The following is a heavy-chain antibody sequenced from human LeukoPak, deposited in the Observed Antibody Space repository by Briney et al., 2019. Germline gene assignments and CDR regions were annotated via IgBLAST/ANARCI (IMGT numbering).Heavy chain of an antibody. CDR3: ARDWGVRGVIPNPMHYGMDV. CDR2: ISSSSSYI. CDR1: GFTFSSYS. V-gene: IGHV3-21*01. Sequence: PGGSLRLSCAASGFTFSSYSMNWVRQAPGKGLEWVSSISSSSSYIYYADSVKGRFTISRDNAKNSLYLQMNSLRAEDTAVYYCARDWGVRGVIPNPMHYGMDVWGKGTTVTVSS. D-gene: IGHD3-10*01. J-gene: IGHJ6*04.